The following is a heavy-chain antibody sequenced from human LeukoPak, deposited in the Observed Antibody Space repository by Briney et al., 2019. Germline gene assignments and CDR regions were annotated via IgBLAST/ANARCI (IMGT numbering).Heavy chain of an antibody. CDR2: IYYSGST. CDR1: GGSISSGDYY. CDR3: AREGYYDSSGYPRY. D-gene: IGHD3-22*01. V-gene: IGHV4-30-4*01. J-gene: IGHJ4*02. Sequence: SETLSLTCTVSGGSISSGDYYWSWIRQPPGKGLEWIGYIYYSGSTYYNPSLKSRVTISVDTSKNQFSLKLSSVTAADTAVYYCAREGYYDSSGYPRYWGQGTLVTVSS.